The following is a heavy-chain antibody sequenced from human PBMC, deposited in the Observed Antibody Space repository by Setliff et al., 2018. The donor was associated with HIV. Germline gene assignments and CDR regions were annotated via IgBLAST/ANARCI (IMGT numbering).Heavy chain of an antibody. CDR3: ARDQGQPLVPNWFDP. J-gene: IGHJ5*02. D-gene: IGHD6-13*01. V-gene: IGHV3-7*01. CDR2: INQDGSEI. CDR1: GFTFSTYW. Sequence: GGSLRLSCAASGFTFSTYWMSWVRQAPGKGLEWVANINQDGSEIFYVDSVKGRFTISRDNAKNLLYLQMNSLRAEDTAVYYCARDQGQPLVPNWFDPWGQGTLVTVSS.